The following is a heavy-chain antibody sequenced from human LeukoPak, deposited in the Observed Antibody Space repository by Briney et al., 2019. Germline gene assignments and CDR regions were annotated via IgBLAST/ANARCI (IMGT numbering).Heavy chain of an antibody. CDR3: ALTGYCSSTSCYTFDY. V-gene: IGHV3-30-3*02. Sequence: GGSLRLSCAASGFTFSSYAMHWVRQAPGKGLEWVAVISYDGSNKYYADSVKGRFTISRDNSKNTLYLQMNSLRAEDTAVYYCALTGYCSSTSCYTFDYWGQGTLVTVSS. CDR1: GFTFSSYA. D-gene: IGHD2-2*02. J-gene: IGHJ4*02. CDR2: ISYDGSNK.